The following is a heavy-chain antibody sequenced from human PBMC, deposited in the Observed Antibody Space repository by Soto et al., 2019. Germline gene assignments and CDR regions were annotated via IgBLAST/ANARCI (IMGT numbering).Heavy chain of an antibody. V-gene: IGHV3-33*01. D-gene: IGHD3-22*01. CDR3: ATDRRVVPNWFFEH. CDR2: IWHDGNKK. Sequence: QVQLVESGGGVVQPGRSVRLSCEASGFTFSSYGMHWVRQAPGKGLEWVAVIWHDGNKKDYADSVQGRFTMSRDNSENTLFLQMNSLRAEDTAVYYCATDRRVVPNWFFEHWGRGTLVTVSS. J-gene: IGHJ2*01. CDR1: GFTFSSYG.